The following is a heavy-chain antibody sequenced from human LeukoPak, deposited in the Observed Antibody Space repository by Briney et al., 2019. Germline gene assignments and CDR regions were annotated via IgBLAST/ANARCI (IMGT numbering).Heavy chain of an antibody. D-gene: IGHD3-22*01. CDR1: GDSVSYYY. CDR3: ARDVGSGYPDP. CDR2: IYTTGST. Sequence: SETLSLTCTVSGDSVSYYYWSWIRQPAGRGLEWIGRIYTTGSTTYNPSLKGRVTMSVDTSKNQFSLKLRSVTAADTAVYYCARDVGSGYPDPWGQGTLVTVSS. V-gene: IGHV4-4*07. J-gene: IGHJ5*02.